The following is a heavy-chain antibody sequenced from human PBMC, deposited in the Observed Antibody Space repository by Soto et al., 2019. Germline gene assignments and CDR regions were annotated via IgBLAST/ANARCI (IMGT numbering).Heavy chain of an antibody. Sequence: GGSLRLSCAASGFTFSSYGMHWVRQAPGKGLEWVAVISYDGSNKYYADSVKGRFTISRDNSKNTLYLQMNSLRAEDTAVYYCAKGGTRILEWSRRDYYGMDVWGQGTTVTVSS. J-gene: IGHJ6*02. D-gene: IGHD3-3*01. CDR2: ISYDGSNK. V-gene: IGHV3-30*18. CDR3: AKGGTRILEWSRRDYYGMDV. CDR1: GFTFSSYG.